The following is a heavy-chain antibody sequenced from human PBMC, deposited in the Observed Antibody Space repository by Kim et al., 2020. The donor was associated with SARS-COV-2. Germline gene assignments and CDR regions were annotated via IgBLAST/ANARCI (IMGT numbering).Heavy chain of an antibody. CDR2: INHSGST. CDR3: ARGDIVVVPAARYYYYYGMDV. Sequence: SETLSLTCAVYGGSFSGYYWSWIRQPPGKGLEWIGEINHSGSTNYNPSLKSRVTISVDTSKNQFSLKLSSVTAADTAVYYCARGDIVVVPAARYYYYYGMDVWGQGTTVTVSS. CDR1: GGSFSGYY. D-gene: IGHD2-2*01. J-gene: IGHJ6*02. V-gene: IGHV4-34*01.